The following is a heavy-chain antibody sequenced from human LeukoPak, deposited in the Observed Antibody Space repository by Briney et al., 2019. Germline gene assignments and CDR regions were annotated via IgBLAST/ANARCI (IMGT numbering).Heavy chain of an antibody. V-gene: IGHV3-9*01. D-gene: IGHD5-18*01. CDR3: AKERDSYGPFDY. J-gene: IGHJ4*02. Sequence: QSGGSLRLSCAASGFTFDDYAMHWVRQAPGKGLEWVSGISWNSGSIGYADSVKGRFTISRDNAKNSLYLQMNSLRAEDTALYYCAKERDSYGPFDYWGQGALVTVSS. CDR2: ISWNSGSI. CDR1: GFTFDDYA.